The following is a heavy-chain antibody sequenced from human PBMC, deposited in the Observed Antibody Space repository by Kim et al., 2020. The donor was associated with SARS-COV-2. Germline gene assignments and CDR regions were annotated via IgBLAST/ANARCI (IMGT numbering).Heavy chain of an antibody. CDR3: ASDAKLGTTSYFDY. J-gene: IGHJ4*02. CDR1: GYTFTRYY. D-gene: IGHD1-26*01. V-gene: IGHV1-46*01. Sequence: ASVKVSCKASGYTFTRYYVHWVRQAPGQGLEWMGLINPSGGSTSYAQKFQGRVTLTRDTSTSTVYMILSSLSSDDTAVYYCASDAKLGTTSYFDYWGQGT. CDR2: INPSGGST.